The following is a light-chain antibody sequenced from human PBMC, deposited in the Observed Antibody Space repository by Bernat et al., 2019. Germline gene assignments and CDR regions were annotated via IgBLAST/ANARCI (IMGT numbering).Light chain of an antibody. CDR1: SNNVGNQG. V-gene: IGLV10-54*04. CDR2: RNN. J-gene: IGLJ3*02. Sequence: QAGLTQPPSVSKGLRQTATLTCTGGSNNVGNQGAAWLQQHQGHPPKLLSYRNNNRPSGISERFSASRSGDTASLTITGLQPEDEADYYCSAWDSSLSAQVFGGGTKLTVL. CDR3: SAWDSSLSAQV.